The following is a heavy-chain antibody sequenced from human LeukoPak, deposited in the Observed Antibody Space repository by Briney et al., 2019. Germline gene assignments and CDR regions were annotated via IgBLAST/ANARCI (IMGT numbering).Heavy chain of an antibody. V-gene: IGHV3-11*06. CDR1: GFTFSDYY. D-gene: IGHD1-26*01. CDR3: ARRKSSGSYPEIYFDY. Sequence: GGSLRLSCAASGFTFSDYYMSWIRQAPGKGLEWVSYISTSSSYTNYADSVKGRFTISRDNAKNSLYLQMNSLRAEDTAVYYCARRKSSGSYPEIYFDYWGQGTLVTVSS. CDR2: ISTSSSYT. J-gene: IGHJ4*02.